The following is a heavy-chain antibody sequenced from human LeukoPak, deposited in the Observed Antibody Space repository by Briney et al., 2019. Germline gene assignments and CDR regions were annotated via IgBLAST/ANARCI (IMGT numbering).Heavy chain of an antibody. D-gene: IGHD6-25*01. V-gene: IGHV3-33*08. CDR3: ARAATGYSTGWQYYYYYMDV. CDR2: IWYDGSNK. J-gene: IGHJ6*03. CDR1: GFTFSSYA. Sequence: GRSLRLSCAASGFTFSSYAMHWVRQAPGKGLEWVAVIWYDGSNKYYADSVKGRFTISRDNSKNTLYLQMNSLRAEDTAVSYCARAATGYSTGWQYYYYYMDVWGKGTTVTVSS.